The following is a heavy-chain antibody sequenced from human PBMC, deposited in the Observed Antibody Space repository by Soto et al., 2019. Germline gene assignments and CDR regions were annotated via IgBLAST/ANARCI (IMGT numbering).Heavy chain of an antibody. CDR2: ISYDGSNK. J-gene: IGHJ6*02. CDR3: AKSRVAAITDYYGIDX. V-gene: IGHV3-30*18. Sequence: WGSLRLSCAASGFTFSSYGMHWVRQAPGKGLEWVSVISYDGSNKYYADSVKGRFTISRDNSKNTLYLQMNSLRAEDTAVYYSAKSRVAAITDYYGIDXWGRGTRVTVS. CDR1: GFTFSSYG. D-gene: IGHD2-15*01.